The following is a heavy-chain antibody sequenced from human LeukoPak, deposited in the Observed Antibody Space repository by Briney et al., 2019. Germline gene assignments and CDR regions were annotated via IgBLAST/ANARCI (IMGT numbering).Heavy chain of an antibody. J-gene: IGHJ3*02. V-gene: IGHV5-51*01. CDR3: ARALYSWNYEAFDI. CDR2: IYPADSTA. Sequence: GESLKISCKASGYSFTTYWIGWVRQMPGKGLEWMGIIYPADSTAHYSPSFQGQVTISVDKSINTAYLQWSRLKAADTAVYYCARALYSWNYEAFDIWGQGTMVTVSS. D-gene: IGHD1-7*01. CDR1: GYSFTTYW.